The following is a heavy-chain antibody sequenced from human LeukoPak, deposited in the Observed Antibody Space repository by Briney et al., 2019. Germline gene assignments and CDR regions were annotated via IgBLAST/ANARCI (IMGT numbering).Heavy chain of an antibody. V-gene: IGHV3-23*01. J-gene: IGHJ4*02. CDR2: ISGSGGST. CDR1: GFTFSSYA. CDR3: AKDRIVVVVAAGRFDY. Sequence: GGSLRLSCAASGFTFSSYAMSWVRQAPGKGLEWVSAISGSGGSTYYADSVKGRFTISRDNSKNTLYLQMNSLRAEDTAVYYCAKDRIVVVVAAGRFDYWGQGTLVTVSS. D-gene: IGHD2-15*01.